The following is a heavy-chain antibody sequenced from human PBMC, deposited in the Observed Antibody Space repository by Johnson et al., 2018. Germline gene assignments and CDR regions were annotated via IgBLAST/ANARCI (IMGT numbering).Heavy chain of an antibody. CDR2: INSAGSST. D-gene: IGHD4-17*01. Sequence: VQLVQSGGGLVQPGRSLRLSCAASGFTFADYAMHWVRQAPGKGLEWVSGINSAGSSTSYADSVKGRFTISRDNAKNTLYLQMNSPRADDTAVYYCAKMGGDYVSYYYYYMDVWGRGTTVTVSS. J-gene: IGHJ6*03. CDR3: AKMGGDYVSYYYYYMDV. CDR1: GFTFADYA. V-gene: IGHV3-9*01.